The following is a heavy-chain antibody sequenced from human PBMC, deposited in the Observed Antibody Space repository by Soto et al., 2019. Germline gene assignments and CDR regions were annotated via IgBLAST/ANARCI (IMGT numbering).Heavy chain of an antibody. CDR2: IYYSGST. V-gene: IGHV4-39*01. Sequence: SETRSLTCTVSGGSISSSSYYWGWIRQPPGKGLEWIGSIYYSGSTYYNPSLKSRVTISVDTSKNQFSLKLSSVTAADTAVYYCARTLGYCSGGSCYRVRYGMDVWGQGTTVTVSS. J-gene: IGHJ6*02. D-gene: IGHD2-15*01. CDR1: GGSISSSSYY. CDR3: ARTLGYCSGGSCYRVRYGMDV.